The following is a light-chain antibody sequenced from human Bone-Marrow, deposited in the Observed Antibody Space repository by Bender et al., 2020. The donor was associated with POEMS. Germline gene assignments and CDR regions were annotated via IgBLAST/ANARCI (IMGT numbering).Light chain of an antibody. CDR1: NIGGQS. J-gene: IGLJ3*02. CDR2: DYS. V-gene: IGLV3-21*02. Sequence: SNALTQPPSVSVAPGQTATITCGGKNIGGQSVHWYQQKPGQAPVLIVYDYSVRPSGIPERFSGSNSGHTATLTISWVGAGDEADYYCQVWDSSTVVFGGGTKLTVL. CDR3: QVWDSSTVV.